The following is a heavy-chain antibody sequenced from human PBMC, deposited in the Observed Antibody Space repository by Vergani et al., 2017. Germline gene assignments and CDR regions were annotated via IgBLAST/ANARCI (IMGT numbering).Heavy chain of an antibody. V-gene: IGHV4-59*12. J-gene: IGHJ4*02. CDR1: GGSFNTYY. Sequence: QVQLEESGPGLVKPSETLSLTCTVSGGSFNTYYWSWIRQSPGKGLEWIGYIYSSGSTYYNPSLKSRVTISVDTSKNQFSLKLSSVTAADTAVYYCAREVYDFWSGYYTEIFDYWGQGTLVTVSS. CDR3: AREVYDFWSGYYTEIFDY. D-gene: IGHD3-3*01. CDR2: IYSSGST.